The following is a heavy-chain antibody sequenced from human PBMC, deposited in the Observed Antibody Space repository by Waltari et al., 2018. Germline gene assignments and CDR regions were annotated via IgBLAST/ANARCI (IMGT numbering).Heavy chain of an antibody. CDR2: INMDGSIT. J-gene: IGHJ4*02. CDR1: GFIFSSYW. D-gene: IGHD6-13*01. Sequence: EVHLVESGGGLVQPGGSLRLSCAASGFIFSSYWMHWVRQAPGKGLVSVEHINMDGSITNYGDSVKGRFTISRDNAKNTLFLQMNSLRAEDTAVYYCVLYSSSFLGDCWGQGTLVAVSS. V-gene: IGHV3-74*01. CDR3: VLYSSSFLGDC.